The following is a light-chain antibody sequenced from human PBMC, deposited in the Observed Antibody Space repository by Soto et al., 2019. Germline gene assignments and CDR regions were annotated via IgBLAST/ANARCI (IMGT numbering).Light chain of an antibody. CDR1: QSISSW. CDR2: KAS. Sequence: DIQMTQSPSTLSASVGDRVTITCRASQSISSWLAWYQQKPGKAPKVLISKASTLESGVPSRFSGSGSGTEFTLTISSLQPDDFATYYLQQYNNYSPYTFGQGTKLEIK. J-gene: IGKJ2*01. V-gene: IGKV1-5*03. CDR3: QQYNNYSPYT.